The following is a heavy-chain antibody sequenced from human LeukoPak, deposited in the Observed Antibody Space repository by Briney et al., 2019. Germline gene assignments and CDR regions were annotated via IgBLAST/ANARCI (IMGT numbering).Heavy chain of an antibody. D-gene: IGHD3-16*02. Sequence: GESLQISCKGSGYSFTSYWIGWVRQMPGKGLEWMGIIYPGDSDTRYSPSFQGQVPISADKSISTAYLQWSSLKASDTAMYYCARHRPYYDYVWGSYRSFYYGMDVWGQGTTVTVSS. CDR3: ARHRPYYDYVWGSYRSFYYGMDV. J-gene: IGHJ6*02. V-gene: IGHV5-51*01. CDR2: IYPGDSDT. CDR1: GYSFTSYW.